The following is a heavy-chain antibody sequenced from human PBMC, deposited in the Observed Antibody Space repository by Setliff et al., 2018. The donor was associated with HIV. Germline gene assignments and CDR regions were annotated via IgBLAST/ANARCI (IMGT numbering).Heavy chain of an antibody. D-gene: IGHD3-22*01. CDR1: GYNLNSYD. CDR2: MNPNSGET. J-gene: IGHJ3*02. Sequence: ASVKVSCKASGYNLNSYDINWVHWVRQATGQGLEWMGWMNPNSGETGYAQRFQGRVTMTRNTSIGTAYMELSSMRSEDTAVYYCAGGGSGLAFDIWGQGTMVTVSS. CDR3: AGGGSGLAFDI. V-gene: IGHV1-8*02.